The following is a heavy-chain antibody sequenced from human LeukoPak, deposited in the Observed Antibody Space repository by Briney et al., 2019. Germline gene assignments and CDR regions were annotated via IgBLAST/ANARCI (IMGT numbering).Heavy chain of an antibody. CDR2: MNPNSGNT. CDR1: GYTFTSYD. CDR3: ARSPGVVVVAATRGAFDI. J-gene: IGHJ3*02. V-gene: IGHV1-8*01. Sequence: ASVKVSCKASGYTFTSYDINWVRQATGQGLEWMGWMNPNSGNTGYAQKFQGRVTMTRNTSISTAYMELSRLRSDDTAVYYCARSPGVVVVAATRGAFDIWGQGTMVTVSS. D-gene: IGHD2-15*01.